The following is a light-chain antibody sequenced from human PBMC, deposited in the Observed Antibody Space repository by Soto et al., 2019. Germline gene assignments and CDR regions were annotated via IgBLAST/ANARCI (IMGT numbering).Light chain of an antibody. CDR2: AAS. Sequence: EIVLTQSPGTLSLSPGERATLSCRASQSVRSSYLAWYQQKPGQAPRLLIYAASSRATGIPDRLSGSGSGTDFTLTISRLEPEDFAVYYCQHYGSSLWTFGQGTKVEIK. CDR3: QHYGSSLWT. J-gene: IGKJ1*01. V-gene: IGKV3-20*01. CDR1: QSVRSSY.